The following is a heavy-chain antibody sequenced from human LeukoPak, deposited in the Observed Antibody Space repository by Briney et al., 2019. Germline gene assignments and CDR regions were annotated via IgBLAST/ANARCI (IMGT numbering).Heavy chain of an antibody. CDR1: GFTFSSYS. CDR3: AKGVRASYSSGWFDY. V-gene: IGHV3-48*01. CDR2: ISSGSSTM. J-gene: IGHJ4*02. D-gene: IGHD6-19*01. Sequence: GGSLRLSCAASGFTFSSYSMNWVRQAPGKGLEWISYISSGSSTMDYADSLKGRFTISRDNSKNTLYLQMNSLRAEDTAVYYCAKGVRASYSSGWFDYWGQGTLVTVSS.